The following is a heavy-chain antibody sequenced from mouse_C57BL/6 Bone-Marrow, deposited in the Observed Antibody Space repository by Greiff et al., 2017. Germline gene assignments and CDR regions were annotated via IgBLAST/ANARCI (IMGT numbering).Heavy chain of an antibody. V-gene: IGHV5-4*01. Sequence: EVMLVESGGGLVKPGGSLKLSCAASGFTFSSYAMSWVRQTPEKRLEWVATISDGGSYTYYPDNVKGRFTISRDNAKNNLYLQMSHLKAEDRAMYYCARDPFYGGGAMDYWGQGTSVTVSS. D-gene: IGHD1-1*02. CDR2: ISDGGSYT. J-gene: IGHJ4*01. CDR1: GFTFSSYA. CDR3: ARDPFYGGGAMDY.